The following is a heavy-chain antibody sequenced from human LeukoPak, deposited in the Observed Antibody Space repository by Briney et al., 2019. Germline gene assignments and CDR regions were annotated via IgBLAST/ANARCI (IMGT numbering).Heavy chain of an antibody. Sequence: TETLSLTCAVYGGSFSGYYWSWIRQPPGKGLEWIGEINHSGSTNYNPSLKSRVTISVDTSKNQFSLKLSSVTAADTAVYYCARNGGNSDYDYWGQGTLVTVSA. D-gene: IGHD4-23*01. CDR2: INHSGST. CDR1: GGSFSGYY. CDR3: ARNGGNSDYDY. J-gene: IGHJ4*02. V-gene: IGHV4-34*01.